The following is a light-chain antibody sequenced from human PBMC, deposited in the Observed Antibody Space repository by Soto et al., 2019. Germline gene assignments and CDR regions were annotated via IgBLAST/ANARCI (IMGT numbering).Light chain of an antibody. CDR3: SANTRSNTLPFV. V-gene: IGLV2-14*01. Sequence: QSALTQPASVSGSPGQSITISCTGTSSDVGGYNYVSWYQQHPGKAPKLMIYEVSNRPSGVSNRFSGSKSGNTASLTISGLQAVDEADYYCSANTRSNTLPFVFGTGTKVTVL. J-gene: IGLJ1*01. CDR2: EVS. CDR1: SSDVGGYNY.